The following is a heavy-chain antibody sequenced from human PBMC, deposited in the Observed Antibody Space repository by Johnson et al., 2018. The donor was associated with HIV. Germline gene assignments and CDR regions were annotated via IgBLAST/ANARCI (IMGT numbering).Heavy chain of an antibody. CDR3: ARDKYYDTSVHYPGGI. CDR2: IKQDGGKK. D-gene: IGHD3-22*01. V-gene: IGHV3-7*01. CDR1: GFTVSSYW. J-gene: IGHJ3*02. Sequence: EVQLVESGGGLVQPGGSLRLSCAASGFTVSSYWMSWVRQAPGKGLEWVANIKQDGGKKYYADAVKGRFTISIDNSKNTLFLQMNSLRTEDTAVYFCARDKYYDTSVHYPGGIWGQGTMVTVSS.